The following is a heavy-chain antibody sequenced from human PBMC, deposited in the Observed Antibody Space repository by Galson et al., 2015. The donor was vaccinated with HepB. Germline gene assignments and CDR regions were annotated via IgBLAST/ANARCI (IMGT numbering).Heavy chain of an antibody. D-gene: IGHD3-3*02. Sequence: SLRLSCAASGFTFSSYSMNWVRQAPGKGLEWVSSMTSSSSYIYYADSVKGRFTISRDNAKNSLYLQMNSLRADDTAVYYCARRHLDYGMDVWGQGTTVTVS. CDR3: ARRHLDYGMDV. J-gene: IGHJ6*02. CDR1: GFTFSSYS. CDR2: MTSSSSYI. V-gene: IGHV3-21*01.